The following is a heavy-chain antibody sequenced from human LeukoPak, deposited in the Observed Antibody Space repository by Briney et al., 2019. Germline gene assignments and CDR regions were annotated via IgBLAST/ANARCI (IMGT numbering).Heavy chain of an antibody. Sequence: GGSLRLSCAASGFTFSSYGMSWVRQAPGKGLEWVSAISGSGGSTHYADSVKGRFTISRDNSKNTLYLQMNSLRAEDTAVYYCAKDSPHYYDSSGYFNLYYFDYWGQGTLVTVSS. CDR1: GFTFSSYG. CDR3: AKDSPHYYDSSGYFNLYYFDY. D-gene: IGHD3-22*01. J-gene: IGHJ4*02. V-gene: IGHV3-23*01. CDR2: ISGSGGST.